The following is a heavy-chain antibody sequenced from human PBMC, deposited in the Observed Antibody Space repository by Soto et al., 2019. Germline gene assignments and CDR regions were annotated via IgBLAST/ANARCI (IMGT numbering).Heavy chain of an antibody. D-gene: IGHD5-18*01. V-gene: IGHV1-18*04. CDR3: ARVGYSYGEIYYFDY. CDR1: GYAFTSYG. J-gene: IGHJ4*02. Sequence: ASVKVSCKASGYAFTSYGISWVRQAPGQGLEWMGWISAYNGNTNYAQKLQGRVTMTTDTSTSTAYMELRSLRSDDTAVYYCARVGYSYGEIYYFDYWGRGTLVTVS. CDR2: ISAYNGNT.